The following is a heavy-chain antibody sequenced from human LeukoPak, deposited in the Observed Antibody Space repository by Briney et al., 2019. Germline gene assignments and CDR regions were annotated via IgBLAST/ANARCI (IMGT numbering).Heavy chain of an antibody. Sequence: GGSLRLSCAASWFTFSAYYMSWVRQAPGRGLEWVSAISGSGGSTYYADSVKGRFTISRDNSKNTLYVQMNSLRAEDSAVYFCSKEKGGYSTGMFDLWGQGTLVTVSS. J-gene: IGHJ5*02. D-gene: IGHD5-18*01. CDR3: SKEKGGYSTGMFDL. V-gene: IGHV3-23*01. CDR1: WFTFSAYY. CDR2: ISGSGGST.